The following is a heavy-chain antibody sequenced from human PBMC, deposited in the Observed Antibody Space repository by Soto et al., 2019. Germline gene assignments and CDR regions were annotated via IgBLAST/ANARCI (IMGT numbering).Heavy chain of an antibody. CDR2: IIPILGIA. J-gene: IGHJ1*01. Sequence: QVQLVQSGAEVKKPGSSVKVSCKASGGTFSSYTISWVRQAPGQGLEWMGRIIPILGIANYAQKFQGRVTITADKSTSTAYMELSSLRSEDTAVYYCAQSLRYFDWLFSEYFQHWGQGTLVTVSS. CDR3: AQSLRYFDWLFSEYFQH. D-gene: IGHD3-9*01. V-gene: IGHV1-69*02. CDR1: GGTFSSYT.